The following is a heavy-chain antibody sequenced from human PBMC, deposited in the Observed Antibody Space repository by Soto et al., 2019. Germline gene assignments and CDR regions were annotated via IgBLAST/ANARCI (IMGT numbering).Heavy chain of an antibody. CDR3: ASLAVAATGGPV. V-gene: IGHV6-1*01. CDR2: TYYRSKWYN. J-gene: IGHJ4*02. D-gene: IGHD6-19*01. Sequence: SQTLTLTCAISGDSVASNSAAWNWIRQSPSRGLEWLGRTYYRSKWYNDYALSVKSRITINPDTSRNQFSLQLNSVTPEDTAVYYCASLAVAATGGPVWGQGTLVTVPQ. CDR1: GDSVASNSAA.